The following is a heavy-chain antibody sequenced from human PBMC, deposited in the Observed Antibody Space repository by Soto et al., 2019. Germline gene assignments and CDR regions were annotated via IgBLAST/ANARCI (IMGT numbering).Heavy chain of an antibody. CDR1: GFTFSRYT. D-gene: IGHD3-10*01. J-gene: IGHJ4*02. Sequence: GGSLRLSRAASGFTFSRYTMSWVRQAPGKGLEWVSYIGAAPGDIKYADSVKGRLTISRDNAKNSLYLQMNSLRAEDTAVYYCAREGGSYYFDYWGLGTLVTVSS. CDR3: AREGGSYYFDY. V-gene: IGHV3-48*01. CDR2: IGAAPGDI.